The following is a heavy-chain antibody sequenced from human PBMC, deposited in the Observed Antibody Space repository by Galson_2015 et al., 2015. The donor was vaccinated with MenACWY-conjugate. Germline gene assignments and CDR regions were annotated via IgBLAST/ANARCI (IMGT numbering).Heavy chain of an antibody. Sequence: ETLSLTCTVSGDSINNYYWSWIRQPPGKGLEWLGYIYSSGSTNYNPSLNSRVTISVDTSKNQISLNLSSVTAGDTALYHCARHGCSADTCFFFEYWGQGTLVTVSS. CDR1: GDSINNYY. CDR3: ARHGCSADTCFFFEY. V-gene: IGHV4-59*08. CDR2: IYSSGST. D-gene: IGHD2-15*01. J-gene: IGHJ4*02.